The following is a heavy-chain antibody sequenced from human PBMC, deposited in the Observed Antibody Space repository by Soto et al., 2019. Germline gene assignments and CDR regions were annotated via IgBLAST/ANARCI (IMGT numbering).Heavy chain of an antibody. D-gene: IGHD1-26*01. CDR1: GFTFNDYY. CDR2: ISTTGSYT. V-gene: IGHV3-11*05. CDR3: ARIVGARLNDY. J-gene: IGHJ4*02. Sequence: QVQLVEYGGVLVKPGGSLRLSCAASGFTFNDYYMTWFRQAPGKGLEWVSCISTTGSYTNYADSEKGRFTVSRDNANNSMYLQMNSLRDEDTAVYYCARIVGARLNDYWGQGTLATVS.